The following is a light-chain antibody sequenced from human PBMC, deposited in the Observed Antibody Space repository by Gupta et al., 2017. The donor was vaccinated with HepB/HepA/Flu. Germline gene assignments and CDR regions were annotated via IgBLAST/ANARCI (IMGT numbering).Light chain of an antibody. CDR1: RSNIGNNF. V-gene: IGLV1-47*01. Sequence: HSVLTQPPSASETPGQRVIISCSGSRSNIGNNFVYWFQQLPGTAPKVLMYRNNQRPSGVPDRFSGSKSETSASLAINGLRCEEEDDYYCATWDDSLRAWGFGGGTKVTVL. CDR2: RNN. CDR3: ATWDDSLRAWG. J-gene: IGLJ3*02.